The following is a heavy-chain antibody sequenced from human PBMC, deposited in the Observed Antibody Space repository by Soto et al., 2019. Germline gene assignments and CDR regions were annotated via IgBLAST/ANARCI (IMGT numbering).Heavy chain of an antibody. Sequence: SGPTLVNPTQTLTLTCTLSGFSLSTSGVGVGWIRQSPGKALEWLAFIYWDDVKHYSPSLERRLTITKDTSESEVVLTMTNMDPVDTATYYCARKGSGDYALDYWGQGILVTVSS. CDR3: ARKGSGDYALDY. CDR2: IYWDDVK. D-gene: IGHD4-17*01. J-gene: IGHJ4*02. V-gene: IGHV2-5*02. CDR1: GFSLSTSGVG.